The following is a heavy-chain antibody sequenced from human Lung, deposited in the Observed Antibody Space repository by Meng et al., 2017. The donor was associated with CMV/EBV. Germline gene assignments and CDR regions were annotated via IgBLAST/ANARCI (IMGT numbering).Heavy chain of an antibody. Sequence: SCAASAFKFSSYKMHWVRQAPGKGLQWVAVISSDGSNRNYADSVKGRFTISRDDSKNTLYLQMDSLRVEDTAVYYCYMGHYSGAWGQGTLVTVSS. CDR2: ISSDGSNR. D-gene: IGHD1-26*01. CDR1: AFKFSSYK. J-gene: IGHJ5*02. V-gene: IGHV3-30-3*01. CDR3: YMGHYSGA.